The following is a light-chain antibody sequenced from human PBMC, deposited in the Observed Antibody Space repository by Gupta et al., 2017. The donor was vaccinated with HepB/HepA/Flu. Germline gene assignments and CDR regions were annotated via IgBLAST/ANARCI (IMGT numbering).Light chain of an antibody. CDR3: QSYGSRNVV. Sequence: NFILTQPHSVPESPAKTVTISCTGTSGSIANNFVQWFQQRPGSAPTTVIYEDSQRPSGVPDRFSGSIDRSSNSASLTISGLKTADEADHYCQSYGSRNVVFGGGTNLTVL. CDR2: EDS. CDR1: SGSIANNF. J-gene: IGLJ3*02. V-gene: IGLV6-57*02.